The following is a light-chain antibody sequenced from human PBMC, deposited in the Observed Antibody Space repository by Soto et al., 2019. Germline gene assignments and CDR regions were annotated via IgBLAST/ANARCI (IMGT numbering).Light chain of an antibody. V-gene: IGKV3-15*01. CDR3: QQYNNWWT. CDR2: GTS. Sequence: EIMMTQSPAALSVSPLEIATLSGRASQSVSSSLAWYQQKPVQAPRLLIYGTSTRATGIPARFSGSGSGTEFTLTINSLQSEDFAVYYCQQYNNWWTFGQGTKVDIK. J-gene: IGKJ1*01. CDR1: QSVSSS.